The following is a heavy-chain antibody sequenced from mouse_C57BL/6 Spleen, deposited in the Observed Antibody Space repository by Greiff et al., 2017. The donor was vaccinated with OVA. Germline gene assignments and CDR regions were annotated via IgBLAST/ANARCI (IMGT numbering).Heavy chain of an antibody. CDR3: ARRPFYYSNYDYYAMDY. J-gene: IGHJ4*01. CDR2: IYLGNGYT. V-gene: IGHV1-58*01. Sequence: EVQLQQSGAELVRPGSSVKMSCKTSGYTFTSYGIHWVKQRPGQGLEWIGYIYLGNGYTKYNEKFKGKATLTSDTSSSTAYMQLSSLTSEHAAIYFCARRPFYYSNYDYYAMDYWGQGTSVTVSS. D-gene: IGHD2-5*01. CDR1: GYTFTSYG.